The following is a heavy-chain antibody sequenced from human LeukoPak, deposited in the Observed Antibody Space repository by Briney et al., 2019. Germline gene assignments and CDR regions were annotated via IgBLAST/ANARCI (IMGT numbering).Heavy chain of an antibody. CDR1: GFTVSSNY. D-gene: IGHD3-22*01. J-gene: IGHJ3*02. CDR3: ARPRGGYYDSSGLDAFDI. V-gene: IGHV3-66*02. CDR2: IFFGGST. Sequence: GGSLRLSCAASGFTVSSNYMSWVRKAPRKWLEWVLVIFFGGSTYYADSVKGRFTISRDNSKNTLYLQVNSLRAEDTAVYYCARPRGGYYDSSGLDAFDIWGQGTMVTVSS.